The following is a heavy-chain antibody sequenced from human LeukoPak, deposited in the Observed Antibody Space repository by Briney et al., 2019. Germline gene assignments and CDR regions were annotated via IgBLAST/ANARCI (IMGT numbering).Heavy chain of an antibody. V-gene: IGHV3-7*05. CDR3: ARRGAAAGRNAFDI. Sequence: GGSLRLSCAASGFTFSSYWMSWVRQAPGKGLEWVASIIQDGSDKYYVDSVKGRFTISRDNAKNSLYLQMNSLRAEDTAVYYCARRGAAAGRNAFDIWGQGTTVTVSS. J-gene: IGHJ3*02. CDR1: GFTFSSYW. D-gene: IGHD6-13*01. CDR2: IIQDGSDK.